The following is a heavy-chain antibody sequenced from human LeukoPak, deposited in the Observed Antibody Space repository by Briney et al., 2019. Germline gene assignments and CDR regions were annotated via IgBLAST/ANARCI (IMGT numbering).Heavy chain of an antibody. J-gene: IGHJ3*02. V-gene: IGHV3-11*01. CDR1: GFTFSDYY. D-gene: IGHD2-15*01. CDR3: ASSIVVVVQLPYDAFDI. Sequence: GGSLRLSCAASGFTFSDYYMSWIRQAPGKWLEWVSYISSSGSTIYYADSVKGRFTISRDNAKNSLYLQMNSLRAEDTAVYYCASSIVVVVQLPYDAFDIWGQGTMVTVSS. CDR2: ISSSGSTI.